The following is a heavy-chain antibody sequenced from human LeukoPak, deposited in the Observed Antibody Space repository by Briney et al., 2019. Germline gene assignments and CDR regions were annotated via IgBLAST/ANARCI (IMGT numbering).Heavy chain of an antibody. J-gene: IGHJ4*02. V-gene: IGHV1-69*05. D-gene: IGHD4-23*01. Sequence: ASVKVSCKASGGTFSSYAISWVRQAPGQGLEWMGGIIPIFGTANYAQKFQGRVTITTDEFTSTAYMELSSLRSEDTAVYYCTRDRPGYGGNPFDYWGQGTLVTVSS. CDR1: GGTFSSYA. CDR3: TRDRPGYGGNPFDY. CDR2: IIPIFGTA.